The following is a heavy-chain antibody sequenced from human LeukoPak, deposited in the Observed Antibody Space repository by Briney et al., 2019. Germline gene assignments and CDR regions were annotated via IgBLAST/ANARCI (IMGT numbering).Heavy chain of an antibody. CDR2: ISWNSGSI. CDR1: GFTFDNYA. CDR3: AKDTGSSGFDY. J-gene: IGHJ4*02. D-gene: IGHD6-19*01. V-gene: IGHV3-9*01. Sequence: GGSLRLSCAASGFTFDNYAMHWVRQAPGKGLEWVSGISWNSGSIGYADSVKGRFTISRDNAKNSLYLQMNSLRAEDTALYYCAKDTGSSGFDYWGQGTLVTVSS.